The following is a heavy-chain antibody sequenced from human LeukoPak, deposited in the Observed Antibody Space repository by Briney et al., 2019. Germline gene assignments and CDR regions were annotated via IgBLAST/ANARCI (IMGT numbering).Heavy chain of an antibody. V-gene: IGHV4-34*01. CDR1: GGSFSGYY. J-gene: IGHJ6*02. D-gene: IGHD3-10*01. CDR2: INHSGST. Sequence: SETLSLTCAVYGGSFSGYYWSWIRQPPGKGLEWIGEINHSGSTNYNPFLKSRVTISVDTSKNQFSLKLSSVTAADTAVYYCARARGSGSYYRGNYYYGMDVWGQGTTVTVSS. CDR3: ARARGSGSYYRGNYYYGMDV.